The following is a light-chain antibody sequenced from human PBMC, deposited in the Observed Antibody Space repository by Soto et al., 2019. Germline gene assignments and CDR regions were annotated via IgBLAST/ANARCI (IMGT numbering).Light chain of an antibody. V-gene: IGKV1-39*01. CDR2: AAS. CDR3: QQSYSPPRT. CDR1: QSISSY. J-gene: IGKJ2*01. Sequence: DIQMTQSPSSLSASVGDRVTITCRASQSISSYLNWYQQKPGKAPKLLIYAASSLQSGVPSRFSGSGSGTDFTLTISSLQPEDFDTYYCQQSYSPPRTFGQGTTLQIK.